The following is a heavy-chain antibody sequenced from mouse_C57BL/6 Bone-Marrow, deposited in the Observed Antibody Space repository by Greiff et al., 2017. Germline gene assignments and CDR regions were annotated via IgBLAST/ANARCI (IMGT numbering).Heavy chain of an antibody. V-gene: IGHV5-16*01. CDR3: ARESTGTNYFDY. Sequence: EVQLQQSEGGLVQPGSSMTLSCTASGFTFRDYYMAWVRQVPEKGLEWVANITYDGSSTYYLDSLKSRFIISRDNAKNILYLQMSSLKSEDTATYYCARESTGTNYFDYWGQGTTLTVSS. CDR2: ITYDGSST. CDR1: GFTFRDYY. J-gene: IGHJ2*01. D-gene: IGHD4-1*02.